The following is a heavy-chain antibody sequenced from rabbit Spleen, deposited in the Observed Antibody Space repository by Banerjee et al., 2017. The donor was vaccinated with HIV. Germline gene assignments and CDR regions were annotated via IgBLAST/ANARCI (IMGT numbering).Heavy chain of an antibody. CDR1: GLDFSSGYD. D-gene: IGHD2-1*01. Sequence: QEQLVESGGDLVKPGASLTLTCTASGLDFSSGYDMCWVRQAPGKGLEWIACVYAGSSGSTYSATWAKGRFTVSKTSSTTVTLQLNSLTAADTATYFCVRDLGYDDYSEKGYFNLWGPGTLVTVS. V-gene: IGHV1S45*01. CDR2: VYAGSSGST. J-gene: IGHJ4*01. CDR3: VRDLGYDDYSEKGYFNL.